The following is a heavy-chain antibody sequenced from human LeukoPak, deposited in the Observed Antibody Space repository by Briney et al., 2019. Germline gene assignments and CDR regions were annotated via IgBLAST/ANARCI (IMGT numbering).Heavy chain of an antibody. D-gene: IGHD6-13*01. Sequence: SSETLSLTCTVSGGSISSYYWNWIRQPAEKGLEWIGRIYPSGSTNYNPSLKSRVTMSIDTAKNQFSLKLRSVTAADTAVYYCARLTRFVGSREPNAFDIWGQGTMVTVS. V-gene: IGHV4-4*07. CDR1: GGSISSYY. CDR2: IYPSGST. CDR3: ARLTRFVGSREPNAFDI. J-gene: IGHJ3*02.